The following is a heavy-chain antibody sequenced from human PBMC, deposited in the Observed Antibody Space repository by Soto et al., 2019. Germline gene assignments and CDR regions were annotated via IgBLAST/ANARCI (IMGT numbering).Heavy chain of an antibody. CDR3: ASDLYSGTSDY. CDR2: IDQDGSTT. CDR1: GFTFSSXW. V-gene: IGHV3-7*05. Sequence: GGSLRLSCAASGFTFSSXWMXWVXQAPGKGLEWVANIDQDGSTTDYVGSVKGRFTISRDNAKKSLYLQMNSLRAEDTALYYCASDLYSGTSDYWGQGTLVTVSS. J-gene: IGHJ4*02. D-gene: IGHD1-26*01.